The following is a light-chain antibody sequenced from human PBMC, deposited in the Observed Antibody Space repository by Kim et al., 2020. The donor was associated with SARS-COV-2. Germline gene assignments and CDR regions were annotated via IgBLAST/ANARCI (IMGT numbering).Light chain of an antibody. CDR3: AAWDDSLSGDV. J-gene: IGLJ3*02. CDR2: QNN. Sequence: GQRVTMSCSGSSSNIGSNFVYWYQQFPGTAPKLLIYQNNQRPSGVPDRFSGSKSGTSASLAISGLRSEDEAHYYCAAWDDSLSGDVFGGGTQLTVL. CDR1: SSNIGSNF. V-gene: IGLV1-47*01.